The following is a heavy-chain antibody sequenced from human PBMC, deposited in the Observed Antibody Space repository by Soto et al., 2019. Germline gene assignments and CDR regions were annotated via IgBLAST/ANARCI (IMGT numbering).Heavy chain of an antibody. CDR3: ARVPSRIAIFGVAPYFDY. CDR1: GYTFTSYY. V-gene: IGHV1-46*01. Sequence: ASVKVSCKASGYTFTSYYMHWLRQKPGQGLEWMGIINPSGGSTSYAQKFQGRVTMTRDTSTSTVYMELSSLRSEDTAVYYCARVPSRIAIFGVAPYFDYWVQGTLVTVYS. CDR2: INPSGGST. J-gene: IGHJ4*02. D-gene: IGHD3-3*01.